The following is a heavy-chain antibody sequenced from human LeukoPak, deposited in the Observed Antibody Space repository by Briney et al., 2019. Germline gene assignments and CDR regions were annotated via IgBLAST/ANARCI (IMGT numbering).Heavy chain of an antibody. CDR2: VPYSGST. CDR3: ARRNAFDF. Sequence: SETLSLTCTVPGGSINSYYWNWVRQPPGRGREWMGFVPYSGSTSYNPSLKSRVTISVDTSKNQFSLKLSPVTAADTAVYYCARRNAFDFWGQGTMVTVSS. J-gene: IGHJ3*01. CDR1: GGSINSYY. V-gene: IGHV4-59*01.